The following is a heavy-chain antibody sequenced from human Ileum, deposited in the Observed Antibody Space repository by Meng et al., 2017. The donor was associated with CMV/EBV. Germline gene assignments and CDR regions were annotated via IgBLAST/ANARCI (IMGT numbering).Heavy chain of an antibody. Sequence: QGQLQQWGGGLLKPSGTLSLTCAVYGGSFSGYYWSWIRQPPGKGLEWIGEINHSGSTNYNPSLKSRVTISVDTSKNQFFLKLSSVTAADTAVYYCARGVAGGPFDYWGQGTLVTVSS. CDR1: GGSFSGYY. CDR3: ARGVAGGPFDY. D-gene: IGHD2-15*01. J-gene: IGHJ4*02. CDR2: INHSGST. V-gene: IGHV4-34*01.